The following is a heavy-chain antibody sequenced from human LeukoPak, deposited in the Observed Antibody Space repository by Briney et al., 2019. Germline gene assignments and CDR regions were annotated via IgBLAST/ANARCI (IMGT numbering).Heavy chain of an antibody. CDR1: GGSISSYY. Sequence: PSETLSLTCTVSGGSISSYYWSWIRQPAGKGLEWIGRIYTSGSTNYNPSLKSRVTMSVDTSKNQFSLKLSSVTAADTAVYYCARSMVRGGIMYYYGMDVWGQGTTVTVSS. CDR2: IYTSGST. CDR3: ARSMVRGGIMYYYGMDV. J-gene: IGHJ6*02. D-gene: IGHD3-10*01. V-gene: IGHV4-4*07.